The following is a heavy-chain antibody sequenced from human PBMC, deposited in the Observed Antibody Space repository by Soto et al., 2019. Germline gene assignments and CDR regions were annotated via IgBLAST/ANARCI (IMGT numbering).Heavy chain of an antibody. CDR3: ARDLSNGWYPDY. D-gene: IGHD6-19*01. J-gene: IGHJ4*02. CDR2: IWHDGSNQ. CDR1: GFTFNDYG. V-gene: IGHV3-33*01. Sequence: QVQLVESGGGVVQPGRSLRLSCAASGFTFNDYGMHWVRQAPGKGLEWVAVIWHDGSNQYYADSVKGRFTISRDDSKNTLYLQMNSLRAEDKAVDYWARDLSNGWYPDYWGQGTLVTVSS.